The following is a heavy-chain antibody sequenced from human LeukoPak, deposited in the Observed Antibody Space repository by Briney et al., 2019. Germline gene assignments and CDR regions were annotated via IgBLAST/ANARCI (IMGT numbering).Heavy chain of an antibody. CDR1: GYTFTGYY. J-gene: IGHJ6*02. CDR3: ASKATIPDYYYYGMDV. Sequence: ASVKVSCKASGYTFTGYYMHWVRQAPGQGLEWMGWINPNSGGTNYAQKFQGRVTMTRDTSISTAYMELSRLRSDDTAVYYCASKATIPDYYYYGMDVWGQGTTVTVSS. D-gene: IGHD5-12*01. V-gene: IGHV1-2*02. CDR2: INPNSGGT.